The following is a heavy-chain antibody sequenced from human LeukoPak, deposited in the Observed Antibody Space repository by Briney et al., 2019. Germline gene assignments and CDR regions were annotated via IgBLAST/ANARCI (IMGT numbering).Heavy chain of an antibody. CDR3: ARAPDY. V-gene: IGHV4-38-2*02. J-gene: IGHJ4*02. CDR1: GYSISSGYY. CDR2: IYHSGST. Sequence: NPSETLSLTCTVSGYSISSGYYWGWIRQPPGKGLEWIGSIYHSGSTYYNPSLKSRVTISVDRSKNQFSLKLSSVTAADTAVYYCARAPDYWGQGTLVTVSS.